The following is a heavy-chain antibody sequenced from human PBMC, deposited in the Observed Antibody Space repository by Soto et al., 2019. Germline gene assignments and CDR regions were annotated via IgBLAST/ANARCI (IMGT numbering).Heavy chain of an antibody. Sequence: EVQLVESGGGLVKPGGSLRLSCAASGFTFSNAWMNWVRQAPGKGLEWVGRIKSKTDGGTTDYAAPVKGRFTISRDDSKNTLYLQMNCLKTEDTAVYYCTTLTYSSSSPSDYYYYGMDVWGQGTTVTVSS. CDR2: IKSKTDGGTT. CDR1: GFTFSNAW. CDR3: TTLTYSSSSPSDYYYYGMDV. D-gene: IGHD6-6*01. V-gene: IGHV3-15*07. J-gene: IGHJ6*02.